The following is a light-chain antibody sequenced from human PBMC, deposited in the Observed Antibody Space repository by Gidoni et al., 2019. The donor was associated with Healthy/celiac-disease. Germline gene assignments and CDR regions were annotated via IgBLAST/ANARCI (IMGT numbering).Light chain of an antibody. J-gene: IGKJ2*03. V-gene: IGKV3-20*01. Sequence: ESGWTQSPGTMALSPGERATLSCRATQSVSISYLAWYQQKPGQAPRLLIYCASSRATGIPDRFSGSGSGTDFTLNISRLEPDDFAVYYCQQYGSSPGYSFGQGTQLEIK. CDR3: QQYGSSPGYS. CDR1: QSVSISY. CDR2: CAS.